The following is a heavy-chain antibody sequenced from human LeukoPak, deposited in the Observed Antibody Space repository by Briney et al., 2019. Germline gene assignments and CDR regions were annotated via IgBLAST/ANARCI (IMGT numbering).Heavy chain of an antibody. CDR2: IYYSGST. V-gene: IGHV4-39*01. CDR1: FRSISISSYD. CDR3: ARRSSGVINSYYYYYYMDV. Sequence: SETLSLTCTVSFRSISISSYDCGWIRQPPGKGLEWIGSIYYSGSTYYNPSLKSRVTISVDTSKNQFSLKLSSVTAANTAVYYCARRSSGVINSYYYYYYMDVWGKGTTVTVSS. J-gene: IGHJ6*03. D-gene: IGHD3-16*02.